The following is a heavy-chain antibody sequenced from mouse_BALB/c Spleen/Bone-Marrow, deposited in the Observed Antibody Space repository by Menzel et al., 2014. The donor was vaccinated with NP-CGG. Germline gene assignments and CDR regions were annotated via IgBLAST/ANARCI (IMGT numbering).Heavy chain of an antibody. Sequence: VKLLESGAELVKPGAPVKLSCKASGYTFTDYWMNWVKQRPGRGLEWIGRIDPSDSETHYNQKFKDKATLTVDKSSTTACIQLSNLTSEDSAVYYCARTAYWGQGTLVTVSA. CDR2: IDPSDSET. CDR3: ARTAY. CDR1: GYTFTDYW. V-gene: IGHV1-69*02. J-gene: IGHJ3*01.